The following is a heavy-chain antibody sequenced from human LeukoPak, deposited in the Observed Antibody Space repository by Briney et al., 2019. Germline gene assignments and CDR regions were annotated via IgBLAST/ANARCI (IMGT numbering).Heavy chain of an antibody. Sequence: SGPTLVKPTQTLTLTCTFSGFSLTTSGVGVGWIRQPPGKALEWLALIYWDDDKRYSPSLKSRLTINKDTSKNQVVLTLTNMDPVDTATYYCAHRPKYSSGETLDIWGQGTMVTVSS. V-gene: IGHV2-5*02. D-gene: IGHD6-25*01. CDR3: AHRPKYSSGETLDI. CDR1: GFSLTTSGVG. CDR2: IYWDDDK. J-gene: IGHJ3*02.